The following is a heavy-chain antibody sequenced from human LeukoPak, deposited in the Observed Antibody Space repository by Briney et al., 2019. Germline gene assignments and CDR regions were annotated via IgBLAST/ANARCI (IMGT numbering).Heavy chain of an antibody. Sequence: GGSLRLSCAASGFTFSSYGMSWVRQAPGKGLEWVSAISGSGGSTYYADSVKGRFTISRDNSKNTLYLQMNRLRAEDTAVYYCARGPEADLYFDYWGQGTLVTVSS. CDR1: GFTFSSYG. V-gene: IGHV3-23*01. CDR2: ISGSGGST. J-gene: IGHJ4*02. CDR3: ARGPEADLYFDY.